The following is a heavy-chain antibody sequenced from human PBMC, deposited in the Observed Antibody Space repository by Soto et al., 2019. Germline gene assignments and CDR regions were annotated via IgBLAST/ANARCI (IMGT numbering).Heavy chain of an antibody. J-gene: IGHJ5*02. CDR3: ARHVLGSGWGAPLSWFDP. Sequence: ASETLSLTCSVSGGSIISTSYWAWIRQPPGKGLEWIASVLYSGTTYYMPSLKSRVTMSVDTSRNQFSLKLTSVTAADTAVYYCARHVLGSGWGAPLSWFDPWGQGTLVTVSS. CDR2: VLYSGTT. CDR1: GGSIISTSY. V-gene: IGHV4-39*01. D-gene: IGHD3-10*02.